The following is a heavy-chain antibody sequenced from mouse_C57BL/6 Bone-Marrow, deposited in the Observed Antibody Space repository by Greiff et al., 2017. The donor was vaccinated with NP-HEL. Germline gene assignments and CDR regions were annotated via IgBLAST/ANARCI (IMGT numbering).Heavy chain of an antibody. CDR3: ASDIYDYDIHFDY. D-gene: IGHD2-4*01. V-gene: IGHV5-4*01. Sequence: EVHLVESGGGLVKPGGSLKLSCAASGFTFSSYAMSWVRQTPEKRLEWVATISDGGSYTYSPATVQGRFTISIDNANNNLYLQMSHLKSEDTAMYDCASDIYDYDIHFDYWGQGTTLTVSS. CDR1: GFTFSSYA. CDR2: ISDGGSYT. J-gene: IGHJ2*01.